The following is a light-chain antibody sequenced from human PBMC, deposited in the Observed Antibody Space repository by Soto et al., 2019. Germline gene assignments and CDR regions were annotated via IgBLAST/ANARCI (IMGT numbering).Light chain of an antibody. CDR1: SSNLGAGYD. CDR2: DND. V-gene: IGLV1-40*01. CDR3: QSYDRLNDHAL. J-gene: IGLJ2*01. Sequence: QSVLTRPPSVSGAPGQRVTISCTGSSSNLGAGYDVHWYQEFPGTGPKLLIYDNDSRHSGVPDRFSGSKSGTSASLAITGLQAEDEAAYYRQSYDRLNDHALFGGGTQLPLL.